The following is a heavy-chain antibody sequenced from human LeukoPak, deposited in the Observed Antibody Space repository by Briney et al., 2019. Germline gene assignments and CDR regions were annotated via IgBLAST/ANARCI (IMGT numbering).Heavy chain of an antibody. CDR3: ARGLRYSSSWYPQIYYFDY. V-gene: IGHV4-61*01. J-gene: IGHJ4*02. D-gene: IGHD6-13*01. CDR1: GGSVSGGSYY. CDR2: IDYSGST. Sequence: TSETLSLTCTVSGGSVSGGSYYWSWLRQPPGLGLEWIGYIDYSGSTNYNPSLKSRVTISVDTSKNQFSLKLSSVTAADTAVYYWARGLRYSSSWYPQIYYFDYWGQGTLVTVSS.